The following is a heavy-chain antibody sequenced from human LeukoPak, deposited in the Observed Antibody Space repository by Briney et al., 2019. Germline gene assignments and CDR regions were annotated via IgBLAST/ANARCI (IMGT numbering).Heavy chain of an antibody. Sequence: PSETLSLTCTVSGGSISSSSYYWGWIRQPPGKGLEWIGSIYYSGSTYYNPSLKSRVTISVDTSKNQFSLKLSSVTAADTAVYYCARLFEVVLDPRKRYYYDSSGSTIDYWGQGTLVTVSS. J-gene: IGHJ4*02. CDR2: IYYSGST. CDR1: GGSISSSSYY. V-gene: IGHV4-39*01. D-gene: IGHD3-22*01. CDR3: ARLFEVVLDPRKRYYYDSSGSTIDY.